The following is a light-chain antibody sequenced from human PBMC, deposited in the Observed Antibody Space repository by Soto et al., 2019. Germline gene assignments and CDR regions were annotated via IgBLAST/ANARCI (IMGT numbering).Light chain of an antibody. CDR3: QQYNGYWT. CDR2: EAS. V-gene: IGKV1-5*03. CDR1: QSISGS. J-gene: IGKJ1*01. Sequence: DIQMTQSPSTLSASVGDRVTITCRASQSISGSLAWYQKKPGKAPKLLIYEASNLKSGAPSRFSGSGSGTEYTLNISSLQPDDSASYYCQQYNGYWTFGQGTRVEIK.